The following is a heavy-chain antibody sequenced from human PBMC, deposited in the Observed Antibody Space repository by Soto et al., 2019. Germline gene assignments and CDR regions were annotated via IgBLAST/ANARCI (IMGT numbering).Heavy chain of an antibody. CDR2: IWDDGTRR. V-gene: IGHV3-33*01. CDR1: GFAFATYA. Sequence: EQLAESGGGVVQSGDSLRLSCHAAGFAFATYAMHWVRQAPGKGLEWVALIWDDGTRREYLESVRGRFTVSRDNSKETVYLQMLRLRTEDTALYNCVRDRDTMNRVVIMTIGHLRLWGRGAQVSVSS. D-gene: IGHD3-22*01. CDR3: VRDRDTMNRVVIMTIGHLRL. J-gene: IGHJ2*01.